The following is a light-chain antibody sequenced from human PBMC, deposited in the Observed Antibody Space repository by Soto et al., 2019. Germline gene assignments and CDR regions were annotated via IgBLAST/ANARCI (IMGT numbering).Light chain of an antibody. J-gene: IGLJ3*02. CDR1: SSDVGGYNY. CDR3: SSYTTSSTVV. Sequence: QSALTQPASVSGSPGPSITISCTGTSSDVGGYNYVSWYQQHAGKAPKLMIFDVSNRPSGISNRFSGSKSGNTASLTISGLQAEDEADYYCSSYTTSSTVVFGGGTKLTVL. V-gene: IGLV2-14*01. CDR2: DVS.